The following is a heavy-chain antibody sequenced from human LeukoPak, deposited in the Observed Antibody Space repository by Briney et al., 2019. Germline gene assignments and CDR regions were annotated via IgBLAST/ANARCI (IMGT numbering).Heavy chain of an antibody. CDR2: IYSGGST. V-gene: IGHV3-66*01. CDR1: GFTVSSNY. CDR3: ASAARDSSRWYDY. D-gene: IGHD6-13*01. Sequence: GGSLRLSCAASGFTVSSNYMSWVRQAPGKGLEWVSVIYSGGSTYYAVSVKGRFTISRDNSKNTLYLQMNSLRAEDTAVYYCASAARDSSRWYDYWGQGTLVTVSS. J-gene: IGHJ4*02.